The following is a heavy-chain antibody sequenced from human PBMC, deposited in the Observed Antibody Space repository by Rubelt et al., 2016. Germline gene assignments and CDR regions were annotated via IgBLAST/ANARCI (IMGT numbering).Heavy chain of an antibody. V-gene: IGHV1-2*02. CDR1: GYTFTGYY. J-gene: IGHJ5*02. CDR3: ARMVNDFWSGYHNWFDP. CDR2: INPNSGGT. D-gene: IGHD3-3*01. Sequence: QVQLVQSGAEVKKPGASVKVSCKASGYTFTGYYMHWVRQAPGQGLGWMGWINPNSGGTNYAQKFQGRVTWTRDTSITTAYMELRRLRSEDTAVYYGARMVNDFWSGYHNWFDPWGQGTLVTVSS.